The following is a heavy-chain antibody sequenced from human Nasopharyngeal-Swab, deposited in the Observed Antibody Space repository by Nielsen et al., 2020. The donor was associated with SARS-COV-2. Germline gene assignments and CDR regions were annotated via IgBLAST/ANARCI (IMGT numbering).Heavy chain of an antibody. J-gene: IGHJ3*02. CDR2: ISSSSSYI. D-gene: IGHD6-13*01. V-gene: IGHV3-21*01. Sequence: GESLKISCAASGFTFSSYSMNWVRQAPGKGPEWVSSISSSSSYIYYADSVKGRFTISRDNAKNSLYLQMNSLRAEDTAVYYCARDLRQQLVLDAFDIWGQGTMVTVSS. CDR3: ARDLRQQLVLDAFDI. CDR1: GFTFSSYS.